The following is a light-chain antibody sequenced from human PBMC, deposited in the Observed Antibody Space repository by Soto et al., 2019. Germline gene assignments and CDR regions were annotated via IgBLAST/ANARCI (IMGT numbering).Light chain of an antibody. J-gene: IGKJ1*01. CDR3: EQYLTWGP. CDR1: QCVGSN. V-gene: IGKV3-15*01. CDR2: GAS. Sequence: EIVIAQSPATLSVSQGERASLSCRARQCVGSNLAWYQQKPGQAPRLVTYGASTRVTGIPARFSASGSGTESTLPMTALRTEGFAFQHGEQYLTWGPFGQGTRVDNK.